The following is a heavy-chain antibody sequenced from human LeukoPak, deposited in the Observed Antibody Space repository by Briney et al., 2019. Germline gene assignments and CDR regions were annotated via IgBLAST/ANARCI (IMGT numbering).Heavy chain of an antibody. J-gene: IGHJ6*02. Sequence: GGSLRLSCAASGFTFSSYGMHWVRQAPGKGLEWVAVISYDGSNKYYADSVKGRFTISRDSSKNTLYLQMNSLRAEDTAVYYCAKVYSSGWAYYYYGMDVWGQGTTVTVSS. CDR1: GFTFSSYG. CDR2: ISYDGSNK. V-gene: IGHV3-30*18. D-gene: IGHD6-19*01. CDR3: AKVYSSGWAYYYYGMDV.